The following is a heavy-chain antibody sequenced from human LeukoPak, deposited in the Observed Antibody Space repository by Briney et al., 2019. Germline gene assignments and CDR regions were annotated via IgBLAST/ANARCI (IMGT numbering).Heavy chain of an antibody. CDR3: ARFDILPQPYFDY. CDR1: GGSVSSGSYY. J-gene: IGHJ4*02. CDR2: IYYSGST. D-gene: IGHD3-9*01. Sequence: SETLSLTCTVSGGSVSSGSYYWSWIRQPPGKGLEWIGYIYYSGSTNYNPSLKSRVTISVDTSKNQFSLKLSSVTAADTAVYYCARFDILPQPYFDYWGQGTLVTVSS. V-gene: IGHV4-61*01.